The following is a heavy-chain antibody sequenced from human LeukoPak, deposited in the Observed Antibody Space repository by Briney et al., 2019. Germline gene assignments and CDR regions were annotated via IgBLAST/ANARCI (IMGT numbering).Heavy chain of an antibody. CDR2: IHDSGST. CDR1: GGSIISYY. Sequence: PSETLSLTCTVSGGSIISYYWSWIRQPPGKGLEWIGYIHDSGSTNYNPSLKSRVTISVDTSKNQFSLKLNSMTAADTAVYYCARHAQMVYATKYYYYYMDVWGTGIPVTVSS. J-gene: IGHJ6*03. D-gene: IGHD2-8*01. V-gene: IGHV4-59*08. CDR3: ARHAQMVYATKYYYYYMDV.